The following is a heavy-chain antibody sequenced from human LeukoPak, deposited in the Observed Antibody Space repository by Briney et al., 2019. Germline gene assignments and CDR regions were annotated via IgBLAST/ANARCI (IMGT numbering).Heavy chain of an antibody. D-gene: IGHD3-22*01. V-gene: IGHV1-46*01. Sequence: ASVKVSCKASGYTFTSYYMHWVRQAPGQGLVWMGIINPSGGSTSYAQKFQGRVTMTRDTSTSTVYMELSSLRSEDTAVYYCARGRRRIVVVTDCQFDYWGQGTLVTVSS. CDR3: ARGRRRIVVVTDCQFDY. CDR1: GYTFTSYY. J-gene: IGHJ4*02. CDR2: INPSGGST.